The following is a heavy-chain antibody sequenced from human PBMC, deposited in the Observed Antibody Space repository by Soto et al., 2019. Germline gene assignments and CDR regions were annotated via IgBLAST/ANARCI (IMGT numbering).Heavy chain of an antibody. V-gene: IGHV4-4*02. CDR1: GGSITNSKG. J-gene: IGHJ5*02. CDR2: LYHSETT. D-gene: IGHD6-19*01. Sequence: QVQLQESGPGLVKPSGTLSLTCAVSGGSITNSKGWSWVRQPPGKGLEWIGELYHSETTNYNPSLKGRVTISVDKSKNQFSLKLSSVTAADTAVYYCARGGSDWYGIDPWGQGTLVTVSS. CDR3: ARGGSDWYGIDP.